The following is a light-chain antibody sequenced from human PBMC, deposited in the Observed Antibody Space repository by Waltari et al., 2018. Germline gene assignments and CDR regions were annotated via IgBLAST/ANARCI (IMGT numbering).Light chain of an antibody. CDR1: NYNTGNHY. Sequence: QSVLSQPPSASGTPGQRVTISCSGTNYNTGNHYVYWYHQLPGTAPKLLIYRNNQRPSGVPDRFSGSKSGTSASLAISGLRSEDEAHYYCASWDGSLGGVIFGGGTKLTVL. J-gene: IGLJ2*01. CDR3: ASWDGSLGGVI. V-gene: IGLV1-47*01. CDR2: RNN.